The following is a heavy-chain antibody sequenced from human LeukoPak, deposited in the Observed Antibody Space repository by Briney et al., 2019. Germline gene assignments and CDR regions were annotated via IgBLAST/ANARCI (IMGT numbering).Heavy chain of an antibody. CDR2: MNPNSGYR. Sequence: ASVKVSCKASGYTFTSYDINWVRQATGQGLEWMGWMNPNSGYRGYAQKFQGRVTVTSNTSTRTAYMELSSLGSEDTAVYYCARGVYCSDGSCFYFDYWGQGTLVAVSS. D-gene: IGHD2-15*01. V-gene: IGHV1-8*01. J-gene: IGHJ4*02. CDR1: GYTFTSYD. CDR3: ARGVYCSDGSCFYFDY.